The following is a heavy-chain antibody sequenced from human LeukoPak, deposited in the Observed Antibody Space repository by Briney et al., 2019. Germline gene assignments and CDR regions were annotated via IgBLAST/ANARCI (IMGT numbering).Heavy chain of an antibody. J-gene: IGHJ4*02. CDR3: ASDGTPEIQLWLHY. V-gene: IGHV1-18*01. CDR2: ISAYNGNT. Sequence: GASVKVSCKASGYTFTSYGISWVRQAPGQGLEWMGWISAYNGNTNYAQKLQGRVTMTTDTSTSTAYMELRSLRSDDTAVYYCASDGTPEIQLWLHYWGQGTLVTVSS. D-gene: IGHD5-18*01. CDR1: GYTFTSYG.